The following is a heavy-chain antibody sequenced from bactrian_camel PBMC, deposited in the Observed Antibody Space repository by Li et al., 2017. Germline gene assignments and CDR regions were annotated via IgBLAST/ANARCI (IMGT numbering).Heavy chain of an antibody. Sequence: HVQLVESGGGPVQPGGSLRLACEVSGFPIDKSCVGWFRQATWKEREWIASIYRPGGNTFAADSVKGRFSISKDNARNWLDLQMDSLEPGDTARYYCAADRRRHGPPSLRPGDYSVWGQGTQVTVS. J-gene: IGHJ4*01. CDR3: AADRRRHGPPSLRPGDYSV. V-gene: IGHV3S6*01. CDR1: GFPIDKSC. CDR2: IYRPGGNT. D-gene: IGHD2*01.